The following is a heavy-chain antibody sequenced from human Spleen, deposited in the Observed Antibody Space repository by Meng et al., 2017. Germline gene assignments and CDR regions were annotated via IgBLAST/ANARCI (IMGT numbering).Heavy chain of an antibody. CDR3: AHRGIAVAAYDY. J-gene: IGHJ4*02. CDR2: IYWDDDK. D-gene: IGHD6-19*01. Sequence: QITLKESGPTLVKPTQTLTLTCTFSGFSLSTSGVGVGWIRQPPGKALQWLALIYWDDDKRYSPSLKSRLTITKDTSKNQVVLSMTTMDPVDTATYYCAHRGIAVAAYDYWGQGTLVTVSS. V-gene: IGHV2-5*02. CDR1: GFSLSTSGVG.